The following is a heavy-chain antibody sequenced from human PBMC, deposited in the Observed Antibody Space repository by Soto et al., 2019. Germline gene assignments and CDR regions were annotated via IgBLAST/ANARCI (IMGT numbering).Heavy chain of an antibody. Sequence: GSLRLSCAASGFTLSRYVMHWVRQAPGKGLDWVAAIWYDGSDKFYADSVKGRLTISRDNPKNMLYLQMNSLGAEDTAVYYCATEAAGTSFDYWGQGTLVTVSS. CDR3: ATEAAGTSFDY. V-gene: IGHV3-33*01. D-gene: IGHD1-1*01. CDR2: IWYDGSDK. CDR1: GFTLSRYV. J-gene: IGHJ4*02.